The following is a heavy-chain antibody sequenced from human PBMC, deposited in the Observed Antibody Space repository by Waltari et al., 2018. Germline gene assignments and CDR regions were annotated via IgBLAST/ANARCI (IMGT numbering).Heavy chain of an antibody. J-gene: IGHJ5*02. CDR2: ISGSGGST. CDR1: GYSISSGYY. CDR3: AKGGGTTWFDP. V-gene: IGHV3-23*01. Sequence: VQLQESGPGLVKPSETLSLTCAVSGYSISSGYYWGWIRQPPGKGLEWVSAISGSGGSTYYADSVKGRFTISRDNSKNTLYLQMNSLRAEDTAVYYCAKGGGTTWFDPWGQGTLVTVSS. D-gene: IGHD1-7*01.